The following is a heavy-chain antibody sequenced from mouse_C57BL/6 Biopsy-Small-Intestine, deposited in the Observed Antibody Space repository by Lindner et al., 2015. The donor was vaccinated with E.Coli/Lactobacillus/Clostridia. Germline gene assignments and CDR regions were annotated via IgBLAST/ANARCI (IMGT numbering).Heavy chain of an antibody. CDR3: AREGPAGGTQYFDY. CDR2: INPNSGGT. J-gene: IGHJ2*01. Sequence: SVKVSCKASGYTFTDSFVHWVRQAPGQGLEWMGWINPNSGGTNYAQKFQGRVTMTTDTSITTTYMELGGLTSDDTAVYYCAREGPAGGTQYFDYWGQGTLVTVSS. D-gene: IGHD1-1*02. CDR1: GYTFTDSF. V-gene: IGHV1-18*01.